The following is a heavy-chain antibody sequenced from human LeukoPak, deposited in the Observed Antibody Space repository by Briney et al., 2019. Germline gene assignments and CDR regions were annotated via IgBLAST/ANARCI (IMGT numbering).Heavy chain of an antibody. D-gene: IGHD3-10*01. CDR2: IIPIFGAA. V-gene: IGHV1-69*01. CDR1: GGTFSSYA. J-gene: IGHJ4*02. CDR3: WLTGDSGSYRYFDY. Sequence: SVKVSCKASGGTFSSYAISWVRQAPGQGLEWMGGIIPIFGAANYAQKFQGRVTITADESTSTAYMELSSLRSEDTAVYYCWLTGDSGSYRYFDYWGQGTLVTVSS.